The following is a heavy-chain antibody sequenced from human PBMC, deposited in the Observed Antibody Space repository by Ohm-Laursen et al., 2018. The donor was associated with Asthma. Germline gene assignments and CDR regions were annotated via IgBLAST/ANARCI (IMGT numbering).Heavy chain of an antibody. CDR1: GGTFSSYA. CDR2: IIPIFGTA. J-gene: IGHJ3*02. D-gene: IGHD3-22*01. CDR3: ARAPTYYYDSSGYPDAFDI. V-gene: IGHV1-69*13. Sequence: GASVKVSCKASGGTFSSYAISWVRQAPGQGLEWMGGIIPIFGTANYAQKFQGRVTITADESTSTAYMELSSLRSEDTAVYYCARAPTYYYDSSGYPDAFDIWGQGTMVTVSS.